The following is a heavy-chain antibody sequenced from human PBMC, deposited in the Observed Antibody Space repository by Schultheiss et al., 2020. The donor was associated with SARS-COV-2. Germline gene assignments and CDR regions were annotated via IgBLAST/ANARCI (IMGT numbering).Heavy chain of an antibody. D-gene: IGHD6-13*01. J-gene: IGHJ6*02. Sequence: GGSLRLSCVASGFTFSSYEMNWVRQAPGKGLEWVSYISDNGTYMLYADSVKGRFTISRDNAKNSLYLQMNSLRPEDTAVYYCARDREQQLLGGHYYYGMDVWGQGTTVTVSS. CDR1: GFTFSSYE. CDR2: ISDNGTYM. CDR3: ARDREQQLLGGHYYYGMDV. V-gene: IGHV3-21*05.